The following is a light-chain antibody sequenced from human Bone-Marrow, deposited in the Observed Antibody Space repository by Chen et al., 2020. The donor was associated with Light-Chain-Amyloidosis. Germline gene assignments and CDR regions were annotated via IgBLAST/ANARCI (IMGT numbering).Light chain of an antibody. Sequence: SYELTQPPSVSVSPGQTARITCSGSDLPTKYAYWYQQKPGQAPVLVIHRAPGRTSGICERFACSSSGTTATLTISGVQAEDEADYHCQSADSSGTYEVIFGGGTKLTVL. CDR2: RAP. J-gene: IGLJ2*01. CDR1: DLPTKY. V-gene: IGLV3-25*03. CDR3: QSADSSGTYEVI.